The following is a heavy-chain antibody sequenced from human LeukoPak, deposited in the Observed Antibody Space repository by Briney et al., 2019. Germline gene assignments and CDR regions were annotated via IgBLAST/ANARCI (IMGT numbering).Heavy chain of an antibody. CDR2: ISSSSSTV. CDR3: ARESKNGHLDY. CDR1: GFTFSSYS. V-gene: IGHV3-48*04. Sequence: GGSLRLSCAASGFTFSSYSMNWVRQAPGKGLEWGSYISSSSSTVYYADPVKGRFTISRDNAKNSLYLQMNSLRAEDTAVYSCARESKNGHLDYWAQGTLVTVSS. J-gene: IGHJ4*02. D-gene: IGHD4-17*01.